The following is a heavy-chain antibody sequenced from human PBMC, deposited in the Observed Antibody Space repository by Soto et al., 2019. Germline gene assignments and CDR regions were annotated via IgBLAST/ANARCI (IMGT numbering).Heavy chain of an antibody. V-gene: IGHV5-51*01. CDR1: GYSFLNYW. CDR2: IYPADSDT. CDR3: ARSEMLSGWFDP. Sequence: GECLKISCKASGYSFLNYWVGWVRHMPGKGLEWMGSIYPADSDTRYSPSFEGQVTISADRSISTAYLQWNSLRASDSAMYYCARSEMLSGWFDPWGQGTQVTASS. J-gene: IGHJ5*02. D-gene: IGHD2-8*01.